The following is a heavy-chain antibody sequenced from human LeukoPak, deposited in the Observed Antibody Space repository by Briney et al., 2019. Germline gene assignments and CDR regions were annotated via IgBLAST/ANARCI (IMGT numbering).Heavy chain of an antibody. CDR1: GFTFSSYA. V-gene: IGHV3-30-3*01. J-gene: IGHJ4*02. Sequence: GGSLRLSCAASGFTFSSYAMHWVRQAPGKGLEWVAVISYDESNKYYADSVKGRFTISRDNSKNTLYLQMNSLRAEDTAVYYCARVSHDYVWGSYRYYFDYWGQGTLVTVSS. D-gene: IGHD3-16*02. CDR3: ARVSHDYVWGSYRYYFDY. CDR2: ISYDESNK.